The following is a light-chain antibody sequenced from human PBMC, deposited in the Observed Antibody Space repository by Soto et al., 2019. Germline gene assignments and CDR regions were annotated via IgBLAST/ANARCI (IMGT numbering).Light chain of an antibody. CDR2: DVS. V-gene: IGLV2-14*01. J-gene: IGLJ1*01. CDR1: SSDVADYKF. CDR3: DSYTSGGTYV. Sequence: QSALTQPASVSGSPGQSIAISCTGSSSDVADYKFVSWYQQHPGKAPKLMIYDVSSRPSGVSNRFSGSKSGNTASLTISGLQAEDEADYYCDSYTSGGTYVFGSGTKVTVL.